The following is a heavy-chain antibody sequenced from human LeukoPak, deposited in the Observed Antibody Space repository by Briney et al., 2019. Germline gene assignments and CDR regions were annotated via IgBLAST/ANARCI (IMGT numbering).Heavy chain of an antibody. CDR3: ARGQLWLSAMFDY. D-gene: IGHD5-18*01. J-gene: IGHJ4*02. CDR1: GGSISSGGYC. CDR2: IYYSGST. V-gene: IGHV4-31*03. Sequence: SETLSLTCTVSGGSISSGGYCWSWIRQHPGKGLEWIGYIYYSGSTYYNPSLKSRVTISVDTPKNQFSLKLSSVTAADTAVYYCARGQLWLSAMFDYWGQGTLVTVSS.